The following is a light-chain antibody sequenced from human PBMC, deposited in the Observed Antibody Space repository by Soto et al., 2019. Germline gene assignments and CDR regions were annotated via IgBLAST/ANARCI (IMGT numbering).Light chain of an antibody. V-gene: IGKV1-39*01. CDR2: AGS. J-gene: IGKJ2*01. Sequence: DIQMTQSPSSLSASVGDRVTITCRANQSIASYFNWFQQKSGKAPRLLIFAGSSLQRGVPSRFSGSGSGTDFTLTISSLQPEDVATYYCQQSYSIPYTFGQGTKLEIK. CDR3: QQSYSIPYT. CDR1: QSIASY.